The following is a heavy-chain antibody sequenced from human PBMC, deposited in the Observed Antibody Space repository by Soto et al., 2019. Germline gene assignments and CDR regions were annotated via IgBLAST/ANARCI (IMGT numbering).Heavy chain of an antibody. V-gene: IGHV4-59*08. CDR1: GGSISSYF. J-gene: IGHJ4*02. CDR2: IYYSGST. Sequence: SETLSLTCTVSGGSISSYFWSWIRQPPGKGLEWIGYIYYSGSTNYNPSLKSRVTISVDTSKNQFSLKLSSVTAADTAVYYCARTRGDILTGYYLYWGQGTLVTVSS. CDR3: ARTRGDILTGYYLY. D-gene: IGHD3-9*01.